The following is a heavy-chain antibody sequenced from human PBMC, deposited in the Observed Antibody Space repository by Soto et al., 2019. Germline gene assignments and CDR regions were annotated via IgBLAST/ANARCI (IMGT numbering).Heavy chain of an antibody. V-gene: IGHV4-38-2*01. CDR3: ARHCGNGFYQLDS. J-gene: IGHJ4*02. CDR1: GYSISTGFN. D-gene: IGHD2-2*01. Sequence: SETLSLTCAVSGYSISTGFNWAWIRQPPGKGLEWIGSIYHSGSTYYNLSLKSRVTISSDASKNQISLKLSSVTAADTALYYCARHCGNGFYQLDSWGQGTLVTVSS. CDR2: IYHSGST.